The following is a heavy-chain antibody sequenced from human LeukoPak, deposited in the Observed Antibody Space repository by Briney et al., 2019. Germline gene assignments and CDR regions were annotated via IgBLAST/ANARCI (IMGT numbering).Heavy chain of an antibody. CDR1: GFTFSSYS. CDR3: AKDVSSTYYYDSSGYPLEFDP. D-gene: IGHD3-22*01. CDR2: ISSSSSYI. J-gene: IGHJ5*02. Sequence: YPGGSLRLSCAASGFTFSSYSMNWVRQAPGKGLEWVSSISSSSSYIYYADSVKGRFTISRDNAKNSLYLQMNSLRAEDTAVYYCAKDVSSTYYYDSSGYPLEFDPWGQGTLVTVSS. V-gene: IGHV3-21*01.